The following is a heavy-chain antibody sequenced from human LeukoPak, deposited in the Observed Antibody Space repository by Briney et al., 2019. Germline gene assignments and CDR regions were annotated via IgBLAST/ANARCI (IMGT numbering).Heavy chain of an antibody. CDR1: GFTVSSNY. J-gene: IGHJ3*02. CDR2: IYSGGST. V-gene: IGHV3-66*02. D-gene: IGHD6-19*01. Sequence: GGSLRLSCAASGFTVSSNYMSWVRQAPGKGLEWVSVIYSGGSTYYADSVKGRFTISRDNSKNTLYLQMNSLRAEDTAVYYCARVFVPEWLVGGYAFDIWGQGTMVTVSS. CDR3: ARVFVPEWLVGGYAFDI.